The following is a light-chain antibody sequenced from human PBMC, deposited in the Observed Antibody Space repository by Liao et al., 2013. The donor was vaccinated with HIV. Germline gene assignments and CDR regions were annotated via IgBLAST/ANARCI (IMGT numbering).Light chain of an antibody. J-gene: IGLJ1*01. CDR2: YDS. CDR1: NIGSKS. Sequence: SYELTQPPSVSVAPGKTANITCGGNNIGSKSVHWYQQKPGQAPVLVIYYDSDRPSGIPERFSGSNSGNTATLTISGTQAMDEADYYCQAWDSSTLNYVFGTGTKVTVL. V-gene: IGLV3-21*01. CDR3: QAWDSSTLNYV.